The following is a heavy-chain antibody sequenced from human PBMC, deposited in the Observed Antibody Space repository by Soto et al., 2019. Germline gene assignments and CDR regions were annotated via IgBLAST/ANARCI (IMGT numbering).Heavy chain of an antibody. CDR1: GDSISSYY. CDR3: ARGGLAARKGRWFDP. V-gene: IGHV4-59*01. J-gene: IGHJ5*02. D-gene: IGHD6-13*01. CDR2: IHYSGST. Sequence: SETLSLTCTVSGDSISSYYWGWIRQPPGKGLEWIGYIHYSGSTNYNPSLKSRVTISVDTPKNQFSLKVNSMTAADTAVYYCARGGLAARKGRWFDPWGPGTLVTVAS.